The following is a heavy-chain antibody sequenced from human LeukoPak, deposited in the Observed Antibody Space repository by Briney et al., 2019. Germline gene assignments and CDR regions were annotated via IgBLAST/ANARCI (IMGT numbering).Heavy chain of an antibody. CDR2: ISSRSSYI. D-gene: IGHD5-12*01. CDR3: ARISGYGHFDY. CDR1: GFTFSSYS. Sequence: PGGSLRLSCAASGFTFSSYSMNWVRQAPGKGLEWVSSISSRSSYIYYADSVKGRFTISRDNAKNSLYLQMNSLRAEDTAVYYCARISGYGHFDYWGQGTLVTVSS. J-gene: IGHJ4*02. V-gene: IGHV3-21*01.